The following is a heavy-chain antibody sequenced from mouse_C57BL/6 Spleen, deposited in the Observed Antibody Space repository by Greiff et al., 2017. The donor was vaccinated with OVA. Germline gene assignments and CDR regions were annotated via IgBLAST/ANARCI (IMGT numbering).Heavy chain of an antibody. J-gene: IGHJ2*01. CDR3: TYDVYYYFDY. Sequence: EVKLVESGGGLVQPGGSMKLSCVASGFTFSNYWMNWVRQSPEKGLEWVAQIRLKSDNYATHYAESVKGRFTISRDDSKSSVYLQMNNLRAEDTGIYYCTYDVYYYFDYWGQGTTLTVSS. CDR1: GFTFSNYW. D-gene: IGHD2-3*01. V-gene: IGHV6-3*01. CDR2: IRLKSDNYAT.